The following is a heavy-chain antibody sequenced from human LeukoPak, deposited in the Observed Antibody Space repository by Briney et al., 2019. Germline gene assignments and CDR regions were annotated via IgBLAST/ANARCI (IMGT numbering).Heavy chain of an antibody. CDR1: GFTFSDYY. V-gene: IGHV3-11*05. CDR3: ARDWYCSSSICYTDRNWFDP. J-gene: IGHJ5*02. CDR2: ISTTSSYT. Sequence: PGGSLRLSCAASGFTFSDYYMSWIRQAPGKGLEWVSYISTTSSYTDYADSVRGRFTISRGNAKNLLYLQMNSLRPEDTAVYYCARDWYCSSSICYTDRNWFDPWGQGTLVTVSS. D-gene: IGHD2-2*02.